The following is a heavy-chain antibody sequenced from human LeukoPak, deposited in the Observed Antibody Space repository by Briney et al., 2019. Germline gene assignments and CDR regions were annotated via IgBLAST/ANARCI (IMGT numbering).Heavy chain of an antibody. Sequence: GGSLRLSCAASGFTFSSYAMSWVRQAPGKGLEWVSAIGTAGDTYYPGSVKGRFTISRENAKNSLYLQMNSLRAGDTAVYYCARLTSGFGFDYWGQGTLVTVSS. J-gene: IGHJ4*02. CDR1: GFTFSSYA. CDR3: ARLTSGFGFDY. CDR2: IGTAGDT. D-gene: IGHD3-3*01. V-gene: IGHV3-13*01.